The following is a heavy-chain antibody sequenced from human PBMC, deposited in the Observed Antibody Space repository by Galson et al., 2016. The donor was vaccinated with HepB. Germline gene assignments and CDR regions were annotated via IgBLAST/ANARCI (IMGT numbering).Heavy chain of an antibody. CDR3: ASFGQPYDYGDYMQNWNDGFRTHYFDS. V-gene: IGHV1-69*13. CDR2: IIPIFGTA. Sequence: SVKVSCKASGGTFSLFAFGWVRQAPGQGLEWMGGIIPIFGTAHYAQKFQGRVTITADESTTTVYMEVSSLRSDDAALYYCASFGQPYDYGDYMQNWNDGFRTHYFDSWGQGTMVTVSS. D-gene: IGHD4-17*01. CDR1: GGTFSLFA. J-gene: IGHJ4*02.